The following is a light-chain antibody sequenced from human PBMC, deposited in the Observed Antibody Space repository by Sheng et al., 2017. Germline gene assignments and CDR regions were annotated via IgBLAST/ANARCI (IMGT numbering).Light chain of an antibody. V-gene: IGKV1-39*01. CDR2: AAS. J-gene: IGKJ1*01. CDR1: QRISTS. Sequence: DIQMTQSPSSLSASVGERITITCRASQRISTSLNWYQQKMGEAPKLLIYAASSLLSGVPSRFTGSGSGTDFTLTINNLHPEYFATYYCQQAYSPLWTFGQGTKVQIK. CDR3: QQAYSPLWT.